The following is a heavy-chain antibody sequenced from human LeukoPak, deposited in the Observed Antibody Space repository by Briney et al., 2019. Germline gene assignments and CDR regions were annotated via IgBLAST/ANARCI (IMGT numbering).Heavy chain of an antibody. CDR1: GFNFDTYA. J-gene: IGHJ5*02. D-gene: IGHD3-3*01. Sequence: GGSLRLSCAASGFNFDTYAMSWVRQAPGKGLGWVSVMYAGDGGAYYADSVKGRFTISRDHSQYMVHLQMNSLRIEDTAVYFCASGKGVYDFGWLDPWGQGTPVSVSS. CDR3: ASGKGVYDFGWLDP. V-gene: IGHV3-23*03. CDR2: MYAGDGGA.